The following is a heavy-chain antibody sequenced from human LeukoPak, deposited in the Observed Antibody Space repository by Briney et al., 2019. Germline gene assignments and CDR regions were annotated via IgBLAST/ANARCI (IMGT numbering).Heavy chain of an antibody. V-gene: IGHV1-69*04. Sequence: GASVKVTCNASGGASTDHAITRLRQAPGQGLEWMGRIIPILGKTYYAHNFRGRVTITADKSTSTVYMEVSSLRSEDTAMYYCARPSESGGSVFDPLRLDGWGQGTTVTVSS. CDR1: GGASTDHA. D-gene: IGHD3-9*01. CDR2: IIPILGKT. J-gene: IGHJ6*02. CDR3: ARPSESGGSVFDPLRLDG.